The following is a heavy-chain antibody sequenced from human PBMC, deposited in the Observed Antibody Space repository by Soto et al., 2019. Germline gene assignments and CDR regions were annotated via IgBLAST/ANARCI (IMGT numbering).Heavy chain of an antibody. D-gene: IGHD6-19*01. Sequence: HPGGSLRLSCAASGFTFSTYAMHWVRQAPGKGLEWVSVISFDGRNKFYADSVKGRFSISRDNSKNTLYLQMNSLRADDTAVYYRARPWKIAVAAPANFDFWGQGTLVTVSS. CDR2: ISFDGRNK. CDR3: ARPWKIAVAAPANFDF. J-gene: IGHJ4*02. V-gene: IGHV3-30*04. CDR1: GFTFSTYA.